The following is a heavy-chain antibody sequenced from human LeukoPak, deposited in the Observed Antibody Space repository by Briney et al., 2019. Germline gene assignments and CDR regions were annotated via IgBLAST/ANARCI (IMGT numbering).Heavy chain of an antibody. Sequence: GRSLRLSCTASGFTSGDYTMSWLRQAPGKGLEWVGFIRSKAYGGTAEYAASVKGRFTISRDDSKGIAHLQMNSLKTEDTAVYYCSRVVGDYVWEHYFDYWGQGTLVTVSS. CDR3: SRVVGDYVWEHYFDY. V-gene: IGHV3-49*03. J-gene: IGHJ4*02. CDR2: IRSKAYGGTA. D-gene: IGHD3-16*01. CDR1: GFTSGDYT.